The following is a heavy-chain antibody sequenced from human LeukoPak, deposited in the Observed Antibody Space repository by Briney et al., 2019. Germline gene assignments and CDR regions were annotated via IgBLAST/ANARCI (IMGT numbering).Heavy chain of an antibody. D-gene: IGHD2-2*02. V-gene: IGHV4-34*01. J-gene: IGHJ5*02. CDR3: ARGRRDIVVVPAAIVFFDP. CDR2: INHSGST. CDR1: GGSFSGYY. Sequence: SETLSLTCAVYGGSFSGYYWSWIRQPPGKGLEWIGEINHSGSTNYNPSLKSRVTISVDTSKNQFSLKLSSVTAADTAVYYCARGRRDIVVVPAAIVFFDPWGQGTLATVSS.